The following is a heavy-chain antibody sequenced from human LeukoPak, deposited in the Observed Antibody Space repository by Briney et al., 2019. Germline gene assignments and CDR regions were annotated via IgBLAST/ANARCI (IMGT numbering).Heavy chain of an antibody. V-gene: IGHV1-69*13. CDR1: GGTFSSYA. CDR2: TIPIFGTA. D-gene: IGHD3-10*01. Sequence: GASVKVSCKASGGTFSSYAISWVRQAPGQGLEWMGGTIPIFGTANYARKFQGRVTITADESTSTAYMELSSLRSEDTAVYYCAREASYYYGSGSLFDYWGQGTLVTVSS. J-gene: IGHJ4*02. CDR3: AREASYYYGSGSLFDY.